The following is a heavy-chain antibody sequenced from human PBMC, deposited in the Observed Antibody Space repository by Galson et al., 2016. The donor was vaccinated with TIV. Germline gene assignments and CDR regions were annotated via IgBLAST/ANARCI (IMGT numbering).Heavy chain of an antibody. CDR1: GYTFSDYY. J-gene: IGHJ4*02. V-gene: IGHV1-2*04. Sequence: SVKVSCKASGYTFSDYYMHWVRQAPGQGLEWMGWINPNTGGTNYAQKFQGWVSMTRDTSINTAYMELSRLKSDDTVVYYCARDDGYTSGSDYWGQGTQVTVSS. CDR3: ARDDGYTSGSDY. CDR2: INPNTGGT. D-gene: IGHD6-19*01.